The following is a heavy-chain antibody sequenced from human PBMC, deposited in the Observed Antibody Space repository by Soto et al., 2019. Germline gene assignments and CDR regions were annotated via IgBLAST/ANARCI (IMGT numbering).Heavy chain of an antibody. CDR1: GGIFSSYA. J-gene: IGHJ3*02. CDR2: IIPIFGTA. D-gene: IGHD3-16*01. CDR3: AREQSGEIMTMTDAFDI. V-gene: IGHV1-69*13. Sequence: GASVKVSCKASGGIFSSYAISWVRQAPGQGLEWMGGIIPIFGTANYAQKFQGRVTITADESTSIAYMELSSLRSEDTALYYCAREQSGEIMTMTDAFDIWGQGTMVTVSS.